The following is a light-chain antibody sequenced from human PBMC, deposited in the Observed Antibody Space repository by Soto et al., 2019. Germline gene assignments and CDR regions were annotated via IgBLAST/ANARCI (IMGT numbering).Light chain of an antibody. CDR2: SNN. V-gene: IGLV1-44*01. CDR1: RSNIGSNT. Sequence: QLVLTQPPSASGTPGQRVTISCSGSRSNIGSNTVDWYQQLPGTAPQLLIYSNNQRPSGVPDRFSGSKSGTSASLAISGLQTEDEADYYCASWDDSLNGYLFGTGTKLTVL. J-gene: IGLJ1*01. CDR3: ASWDDSLNGYL.